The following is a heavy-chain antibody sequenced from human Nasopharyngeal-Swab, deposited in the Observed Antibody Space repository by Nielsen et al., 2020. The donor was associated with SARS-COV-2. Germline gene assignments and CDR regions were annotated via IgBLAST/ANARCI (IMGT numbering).Heavy chain of an antibody. D-gene: IGHD6-19*01. CDR1: GFTFSSYA. CDR3: ARDSDGSGWFYDAFDI. V-gene: IGHV3-30-3*01. Sequence: GESLKISCAASGFTFSSYAMHWVRQAPGQGLEWVAVISYDGSNKYYADSVKGRFTISRDNSKNTLYLQMNSLRAEDTAVYYCARDSDGSGWFYDAFDIWGQGTMVTVSS. J-gene: IGHJ3*02. CDR2: ISYDGSNK.